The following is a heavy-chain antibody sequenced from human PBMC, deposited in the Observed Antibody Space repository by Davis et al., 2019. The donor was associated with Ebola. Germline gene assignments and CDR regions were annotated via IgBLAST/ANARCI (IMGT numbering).Heavy chain of an antibody. J-gene: IGHJ6*02. V-gene: IGHV3-9*01. CDR1: GFTFDDYA. CDR2: ISWNSGSI. CDR3: AKDSSSSGYYYYGMDV. Sequence: PGGSLRLSCAASGFTFDDYAMHWVRHAPGKGLEWVSGISWNSGSIGYADSVKGRFTISRDNAKNSLYLQMNSLRAEDTALYYCAKDSSSSGYYYYGMDVWGQGTTVTVSS. D-gene: IGHD6-6*01.